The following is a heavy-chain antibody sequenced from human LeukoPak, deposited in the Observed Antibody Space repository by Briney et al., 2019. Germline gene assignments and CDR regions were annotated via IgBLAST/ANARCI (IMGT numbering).Heavy chain of an antibody. CDR3: ARGDTGYYYYMDV. CDR1: GGSISSGSYY. V-gene: IGHV4-61*02. Sequence: SQTLSLTRTVSGGSISSGSYYWSWIRQPAGKGLEWIGRIYTSGTTNYNPSLKSRVTISVDTSKNQFSLKLSSVTAADTAVYYCARGDTGYYYYMDVWGKGTTVTVSS. J-gene: IGHJ6*03. CDR2: IYTSGTT. D-gene: IGHD5-18*01.